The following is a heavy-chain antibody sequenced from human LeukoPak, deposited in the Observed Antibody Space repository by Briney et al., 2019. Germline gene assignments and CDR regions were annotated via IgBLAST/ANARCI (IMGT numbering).Heavy chain of an antibody. CDR3: ARHNGFDRGYYYYMDV. V-gene: IGHV4-4*07. CDR2: VYTSGIT. CDR1: GGFINSYY. Sequence: SETLSLTCTVSGGFINSYYWSWIRQPAGKGLEWIGRVYTSGITNYNPSLKSRITMSVDASKNQFSLKLASVTAADTAVYYCARHNGFDRGYYYYMDVWGKGTTVTVSS. J-gene: IGHJ6*03. D-gene: IGHD3-9*01.